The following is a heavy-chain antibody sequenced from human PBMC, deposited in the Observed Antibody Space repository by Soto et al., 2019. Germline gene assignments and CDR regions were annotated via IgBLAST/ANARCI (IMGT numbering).Heavy chain of an antibody. CDR2: INHSGST. V-gene: IGHV4-34*01. J-gene: IGHJ6*02. CDR3: ARLPHYYDFWSGYYGVGMDV. CDR1: GGSFSGYY. D-gene: IGHD3-3*01. Sequence: PSETLSLTCAVYGGSFSGYYWSWIRQPPGKGLEWIGEINHSGSTNYNPSLKSRVTISVDTPKNQFSLKLSSVTAADTAVYYCARLPHYYDFWSGYYGVGMDVWGQGTMVTVSS.